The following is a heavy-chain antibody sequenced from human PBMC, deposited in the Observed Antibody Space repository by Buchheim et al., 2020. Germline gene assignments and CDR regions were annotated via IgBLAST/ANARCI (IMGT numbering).Heavy chain of an antibody. V-gene: IGHV3-23*01. CDR1: GFSFSSQT. CDR3: AKGLFSSGWSPFDY. D-gene: IGHD6-19*01. CDR2: INFSGGTT. J-gene: IGHJ4*02. Sequence: EVQLLESGGNLVQPGGSLRLSCAASGFSFSSQTMIWVRQAPGKGLEWLSGINFSGGTTYADSVKGRFTSSRDNSKNTLHLQMNSLRVEDTAVYFCAKGLFSSGWSPFDYCGQGTL.